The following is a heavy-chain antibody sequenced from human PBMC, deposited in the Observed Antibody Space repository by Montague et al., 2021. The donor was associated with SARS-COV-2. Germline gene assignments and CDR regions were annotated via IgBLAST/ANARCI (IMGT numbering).Heavy chain of an antibody. CDR1: GFTFSSFE. J-gene: IGHJ5*02. V-gene: IGHV3-48*03. CDR3: AGDLGYSYGFGH. Sequence: SLRLSCAASGFTFSSFEMTWVRQAPGKGLEWISHISDSGRTTFYADSVKGRFTVSRDNAKNSLYLQMNSLRADDTALYFCAGDLGYSYGFGHWGQGTLVTVSS. D-gene: IGHD5-18*01. CDR2: ISDSGRTT.